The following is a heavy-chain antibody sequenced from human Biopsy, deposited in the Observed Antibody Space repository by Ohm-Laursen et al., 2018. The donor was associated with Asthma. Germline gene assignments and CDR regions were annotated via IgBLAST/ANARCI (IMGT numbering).Heavy chain of an antibody. D-gene: IGHD6-19*01. CDR2: ISYDGSSI. J-gene: IGHJ4*02. V-gene: IGHV3-30-3*01. Sequence: RSLRLSCSAPGFKFDEYTMHWVRQAPGKGLEWVAVISYDGSSIYYADSVKGRFTISRDNSKNTLSLQMNSLTAEDTAVYYCAREGVAGTHIEDWGQGTLVTVSS. CDR1: GFKFDEYT. CDR3: AREGVAGTHIED.